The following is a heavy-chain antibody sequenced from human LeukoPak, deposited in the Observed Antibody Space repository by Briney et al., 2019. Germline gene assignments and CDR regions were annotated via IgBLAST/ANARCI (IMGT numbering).Heavy chain of an antibody. CDR2: ITHSRST. V-gene: IGHV4-34*01. CDR1: GGSFSGYF. D-gene: IGHD2/OR15-2a*01. J-gene: IGHJ6*03. CDR3: ARQLVLGNYYYYYYMDV. Sequence: SETLSLTCAVYGGSFSGYFWSWIRQPPGKGLEWIGEITHSRSTNYNPSLKSRVTISVDTSKNQFSLKLSSVTAADTAVYYCARQLVLGNYYYYYYMDVWGKGTTVTVSS.